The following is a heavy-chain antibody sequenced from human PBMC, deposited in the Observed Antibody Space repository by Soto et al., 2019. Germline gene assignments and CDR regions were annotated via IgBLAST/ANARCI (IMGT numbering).Heavy chain of an antibody. CDR2: KHHRGST. Sequence: QVHLQESGPGLVKPSGTLSLTCGVSGGSINNGYWWTWVRQPPGKGLEWIGEKHHRGSTNYNLSLRSRVPISLDKSQNQSSLILSCVTAAGTAVYYCAYSSGWWRLDVWGQGTTVTVSS. D-gene: IGHD6-19*01. J-gene: IGHJ6*02. CDR3: AYSSGWWRLDV. V-gene: IGHV4-4*02. CDR1: GGSINNGYW.